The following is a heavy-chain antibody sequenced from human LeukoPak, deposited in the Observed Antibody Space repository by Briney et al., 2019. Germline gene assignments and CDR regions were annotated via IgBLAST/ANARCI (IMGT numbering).Heavy chain of an antibody. D-gene: IGHD2-2*01. V-gene: IGHV3-74*01. Sequence: GGSLRLSCAASGFTFSSYWMHWVRQAPGKGLVWVSRINGDGSSINYADSVKGRFTISRDNAKNTLYLQMNSLRAEDTAVYYCAKDVGYCISASCSKFYYFDYWSQGSLVTVSS. CDR1: GFTFSSYW. J-gene: IGHJ4*02. CDR3: AKDVGYCISASCSKFYYFDY. CDR2: INGDGSSI.